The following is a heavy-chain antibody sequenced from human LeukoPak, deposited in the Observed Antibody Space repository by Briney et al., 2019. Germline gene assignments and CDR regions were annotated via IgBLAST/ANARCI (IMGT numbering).Heavy chain of an antibody. CDR2: IKSKTDYGTT. CDR3: ALGSGKSDCDY. CDR1: GFSFTNAW. V-gene: IGHV3-15*01. J-gene: IGHJ4*02. Sequence: GGSLRLSCAASGFSFTNAWMSWVRQAPGKGLEWVGRIKSKTDYGTTDYAAPVKGRFTNSRDESKNTMYLQMNSLRTDDTGVYYCALGSGKSDCDYWGQGTLVTVSS. D-gene: IGHD3-10*01.